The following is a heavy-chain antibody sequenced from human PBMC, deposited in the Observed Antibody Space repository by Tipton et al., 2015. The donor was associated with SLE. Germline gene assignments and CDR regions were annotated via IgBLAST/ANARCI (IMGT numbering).Heavy chain of an antibody. CDR2: AYHSGST. D-gene: IGHD1-26*01. CDR3: ARTLGAIAHTVYDAFDI. V-gene: IGHV4-38-2*01. J-gene: IGHJ3*02. Sequence: TLSLTCAVSGYFISSGYYWGWIRQPPGKGLEWIGIAYHSGSTSYNPSLESRVTISLDTSNNQFSLRLTSVTAADTAVYYCARTLGAIAHTVYDAFDIWGQGKMVTVSS. CDR1: GYFISSGYY.